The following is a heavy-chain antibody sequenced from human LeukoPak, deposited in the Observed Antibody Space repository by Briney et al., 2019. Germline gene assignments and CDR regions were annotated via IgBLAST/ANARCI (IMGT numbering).Heavy chain of an antibody. CDR2: ISSSSITI. Sequence: QSGGSLRLSCAASGFTFSSYSLNWVRQAPGKGLEWVSFISSSSITIYYADPVKGRFTISRDNAEKSLYLQMNSLRAEDTAVYYCARDRGGSYSAIDYWGQGTLVTVSS. V-gene: IGHV3-48*04. D-gene: IGHD2-15*01. CDR3: ARDRGGSYSAIDY. J-gene: IGHJ4*02. CDR1: GFTFSSYS.